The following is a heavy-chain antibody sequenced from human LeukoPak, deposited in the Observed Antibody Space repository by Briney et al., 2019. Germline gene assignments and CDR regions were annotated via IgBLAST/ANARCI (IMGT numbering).Heavy chain of an antibody. CDR1: GFTFSTLT. J-gene: IGHJ4*02. V-gene: IGHV3-30*04. D-gene: IGHD6-19*01. CDR2: ISYEGSDK. Sequence: GGSLRLSCAASGFTFSTLTMHRVRQAPGKGLEWVAVISYEGSDKFYADSVKGRFTISRDNSKNTFYLQMNSLGPEDTAVFYCARADTATGWYGGFDYWGQGTLVTVSS. CDR3: ARADTATGWYGGFDY.